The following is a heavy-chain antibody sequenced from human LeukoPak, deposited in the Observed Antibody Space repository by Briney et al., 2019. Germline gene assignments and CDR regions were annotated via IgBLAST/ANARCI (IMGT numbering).Heavy chain of an antibody. J-gene: IGHJ4*02. D-gene: IGHD3-10*01. Sequence: GGSLRLSCAASGFTFSSYSMNWVRQAPGKGLEWVSSISSSSSYIYYADSVKGRFTISRDNAKNSLYLQMNSLRAEDTAVYYCARDAVASNYYGSGSYGYYFDYWGQGTLVTVSS. CDR3: ARDAVASNYYGSGSYGYYFDY. V-gene: IGHV3-21*01. CDR2: ISSSSSYI. CDR1: GFTFSSYS.